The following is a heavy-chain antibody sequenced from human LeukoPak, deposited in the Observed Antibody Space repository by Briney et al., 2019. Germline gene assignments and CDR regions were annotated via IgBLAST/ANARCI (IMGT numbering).Heavy chain of an antibody. J-gene: IGHJ4*02. V-gene: IGHV3-33*01. CDR1: GFTFSSYG. Sequence: PGRSLRLSCEASGFTFSSYGMHWVRQAPGKGLEWVAVIWYDGSNKYYADSVKGRFTISRDNSKNTLYLQMNSLRAEDTAVYYCARDGGDPPFDYWGQGTLVTVSS. CDR3: ARDGGDPPFDY. D-gene: IGHD2-21*02. CDR2: IWYDGSNK.